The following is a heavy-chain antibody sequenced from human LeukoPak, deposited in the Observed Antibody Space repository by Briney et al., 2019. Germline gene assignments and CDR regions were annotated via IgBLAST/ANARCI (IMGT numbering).Heavy chain of an antibody. CDR2: ISGSGGST. J-gene: IGHJ6*02. CDR3: AVIWFGELSYGYYGMDV. D-gene: IGHD3-10*01. CDR1: GFTFSSYA. V-gene: IGHV3-23*01. Sequence: GGSLRLSCAASGFTFSSYAMSWVRQAPRKGLEWVSAISGSGGSTYYADSVKGRFTISRDNSKNTLYLQMNSLRAEDTAVYYCAVIWFGELSYGYYGMDVWGQGTTVTVSS.